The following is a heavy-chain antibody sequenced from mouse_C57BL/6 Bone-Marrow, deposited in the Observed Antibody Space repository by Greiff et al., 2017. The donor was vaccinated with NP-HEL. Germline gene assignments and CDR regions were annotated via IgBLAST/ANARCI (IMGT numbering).Heavy chain of an antibody. J-gene: IGHJ4*01. CDR2: IDPENGDT. D-gene: IGHD2-5*01. Sequence: VHVKQSGAELVRPGASVKLSCTASGFNIKDDYMHWVKQRPEQGLEWIGWIDPENGDTEYASKFQGNATITADTSSNTAYLQLSSLTSEDTAVYYCTTGYSNYAYAMDYWGQGTSVTVSS. V-gene: IGHV14-4*01. CDR1: GFNIKDDY. CDR3: TTGYSNYAYAMDY.